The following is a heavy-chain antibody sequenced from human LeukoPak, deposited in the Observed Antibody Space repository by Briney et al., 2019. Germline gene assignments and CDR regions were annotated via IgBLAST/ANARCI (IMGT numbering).Heavy chain of an antibody. Sequence: ASVKVSCKASGYTFTSYGISWVRQAPGQGLEWMGWISAYNGNTNYAQKLQGRVTMTTDTSTSTVYMELRSLRSDDTAVYYCARAPGYKDIVVVPAAIGNWFDPWGQGTLVTVSS. D-gene: IGHD2-2*01. CDR2: ISAYNGNT. V-gene: IGHV1-18*04. CDR3: ARAPGYKDIVVVPAAIGNWFDP. CDR1: GYTFTSYG. J-gene: IGHJ5*02.